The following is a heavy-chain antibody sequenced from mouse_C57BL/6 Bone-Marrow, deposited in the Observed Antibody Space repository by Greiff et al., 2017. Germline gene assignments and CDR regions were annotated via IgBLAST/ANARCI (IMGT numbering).Heavy chain of an antibody. CDR1: GYTFTSYW. CDR3: ARGDYGSSVFDY. V-gene: IGHV1-55*01. J-gene: IGHJ2*01. D-gene: IGHD1-1*01. Sequence: QVQLQQSGAELVKPGASVQMSCKASGYTFTSYWITWVKQRPGQGLEWIGDLYPGSGSTNYNEKFKSKATLTVDTSSSTAYMQLSSLTSEDSAVYYCARGDYGSSVFDYWGQGTTLTVSS. CDR2: LYPGSGST.